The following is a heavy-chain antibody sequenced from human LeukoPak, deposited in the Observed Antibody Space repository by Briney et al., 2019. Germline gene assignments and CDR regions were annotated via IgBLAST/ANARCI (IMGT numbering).Heavy chain of an antibody. D-gene: IGHD6-13*01. V-gene: IGHV4-31*03. CDR3: ARDRMRGSSWYGDFDY. CDR2: IYYSGST. CDR1: GGSISSGGYY. J-gene: IGHJ4*02. Sequence: SETLSLTCTVSGGSISSGGYYWRWIRQHPGKGLEWIGYIYYSGSTYYNPSLKSRVTISVDTSKNQFSLKLSSVTAADTAVYYCARDRMRGSSWYGDFDYWGQGTLVTVSS.